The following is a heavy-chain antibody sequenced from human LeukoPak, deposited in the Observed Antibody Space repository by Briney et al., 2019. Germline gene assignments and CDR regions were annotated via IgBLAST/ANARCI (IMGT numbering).Heavy chain of an antibody. CDR3: ARERPLRYFDWLSGTRDAFDI. CDR2: IYTSGRT. Sequence: RSETLSLTCTVAGGSISSYYGSWIRQPAGEGREWIGRIYTSGRTNYNPSLKSRVTMSVDTSKNQFSLKLSSVTAADTAVYYCARERPLRYFDWLSGTRDAFDIWGQGKMVTVSS. J-gene: IGHJ3*02. D-gene: IGHD3-9*01. CDR1: GGSISSYY. V-gene: IGHV4-4*07.